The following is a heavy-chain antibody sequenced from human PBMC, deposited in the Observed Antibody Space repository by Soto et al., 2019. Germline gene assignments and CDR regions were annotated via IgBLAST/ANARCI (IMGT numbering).Heavy chain of an antibody. CDR1: GGTFSSYA. J-gene: IGHJ6*02. CDR2: IIPIFGTA. Sequence: QVQLVQSGAEVKKPGSSVKVSCKASGGTFSSYAISWVRQAPGQGLKWMGGIIPIFGTANYAQKFQGRVTITADKSTSTAYMELSSLRSEDTAVYYCAREGDCSGGSCYQYYYYGMDVWGQGTTVTVSS. CDR3: AREGDCSGGSCYQYYYYGMDV. V-gene: IGHV1-69*06. D-gene: IGHD2-15*01.